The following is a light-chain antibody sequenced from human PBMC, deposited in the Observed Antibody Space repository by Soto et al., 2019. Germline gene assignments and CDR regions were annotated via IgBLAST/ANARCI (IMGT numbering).Light chain of an antibody. V-gene: IGKV1-33*01. CDR3: QQYHNLPIT. CDR2: DAS. CDR1: QDIRYY. Sequence: DIHMTQSPSSLSASLFDRISITGLASQDIRYYLNWYQQKPGKAPKLLIYDASSLETGVPSRFSGSGSGTDFTFTISSLQPEDIATYYCQQYHNLPITFGQGTRLEIK. J-gene: IGKJ5*01.